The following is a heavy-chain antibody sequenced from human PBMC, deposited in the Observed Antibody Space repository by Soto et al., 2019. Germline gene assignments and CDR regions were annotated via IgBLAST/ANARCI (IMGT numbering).Heavy chain of an antibody. CDR2: MWYDGVNK. CDR1: GSSFSSYG. J-gene: IGHJ5*02. D-gene: IGHD2-2*01. V-gene: IGHV3-33*01. Sequence: QVQLVESGGGVVQPGRSLRLCCAASGSSFSSYGMHWLRQPPGKGLEWVAVMWYDGVNKDYADSVKGRFTVSRDNSKKTAHLQMSSLRVEDTAVYYCARDATPFSSSRESWFDPWGQGTLVTVSS. CDR3: ARDATPFSSSRESWFDP.